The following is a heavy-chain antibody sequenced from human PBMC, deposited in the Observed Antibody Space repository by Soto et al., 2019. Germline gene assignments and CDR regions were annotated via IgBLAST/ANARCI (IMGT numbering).Heavy chain of an antibody. Sequence: SETLSLTCTVSGGSISSGDYYWSWIRQPPGKGLEWIGYIYYSGSTYYNPSLKSRVTISVDTSKNQFSLKLSSVTAADTAVYYCASRDGYNQNFDYWGQGTLVTVSS. D-gene: IGHD5-12*01. V-gene: IGHV4-30-4*01. CDR3: ASRDGYNQNFDY. J-gene: IGHJ4*02. CDR1: GGSISSGDYY. CDR2: IYYSGST.